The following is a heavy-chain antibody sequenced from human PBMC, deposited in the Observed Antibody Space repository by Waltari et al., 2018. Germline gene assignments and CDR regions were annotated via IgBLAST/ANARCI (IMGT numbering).Heavy chain of an antibody. V-gene: IGHV6-1*01. CDR2: TYYRSKWNN. J-gene: IGHJ4*02. D-gene: IGHD5-12*01. CDR1: GDSVSSKNAA. CDR3: ARNSGWLDY. Sequence: QVQLQQSGPGLVKPSQTLSLTCAISGDSVSSKNAARNWIRQSPSRGLEWLGRTYYRSKWNNDYAVSVKSRVTINSDTSKNQFSLHLNSVTPEDTAVYYCARNSGWLDYWGQGTLVTVSS.